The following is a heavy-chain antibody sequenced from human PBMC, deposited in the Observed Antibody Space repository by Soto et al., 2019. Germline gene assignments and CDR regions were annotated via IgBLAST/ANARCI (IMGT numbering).Heavy chain of an antibody. J-gene: IGHJ4*02. CDR1: GGSISSSNW. Sequence: QVQLQESGPGLVKPSGTLSLTCAVSGGSISSSNWWSWVRQSPGKGLEWIGEIYHSGTTNYNPSLGGRVTISLDKSKNQLSLRLRSVTAADTAMYYCARDGDGVVGALEYWGQGTPVTVSS. V-gene: IGHV4-4*02. CDR3: ARDGDGVVGALEY. CDR2: IYHSGTT. D-gene: IGHD2-15*01.